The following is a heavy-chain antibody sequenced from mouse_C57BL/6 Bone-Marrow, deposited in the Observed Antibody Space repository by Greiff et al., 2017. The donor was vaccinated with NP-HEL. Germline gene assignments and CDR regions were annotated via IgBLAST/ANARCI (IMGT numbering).Heavy chain of an antibody. J-gene: IGHJ2*01. V-gene: IGHV5-6*02. D-gene: IGHD2-5*01. CDR2: LSSGGSYT. Sequence: DVMLVESGGDLVKPGGSLKLSCAASGFTFSSYGMSWVRQTPDKRLEWVATLSSGGSYTYYPDSVKGRFTISRDNAKNTLYLQMSSLKSEETAMYYCARHYYSNYFDYWGQGTTLTVSS. CDR3: ARHYYSNYFDY. CDR1: GFTFSSYG.